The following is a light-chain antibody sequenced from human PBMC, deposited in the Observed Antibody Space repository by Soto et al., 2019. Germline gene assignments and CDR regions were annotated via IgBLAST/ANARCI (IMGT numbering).Light chain of an antibody. CDR1: QSLVYSGGSTY. CDR3: MQNTHWPGT. J-gene: IGKJ1*01. Sequence: VVMTQSPLPLPVTLGQPASISCKSSQSLVYSGGSTYLNWFQRRPGQSPRRLSYEVSNRDSGVPDRFSGSGSGTDFTLKISRVEADDVGVYFCMQNTHWPGTFGLGTKVEIK. V-gene: IGKV2-30*01. CDR2: EVS.